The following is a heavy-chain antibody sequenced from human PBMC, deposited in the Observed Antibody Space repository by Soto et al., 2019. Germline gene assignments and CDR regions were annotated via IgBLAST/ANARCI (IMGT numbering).Heavy chain of an antibody. CDR1: GYTFTTFG. CDR3: ARQVGATTYNWFDP. V-gene: IGHV5-10-1*01. D-gene: IGHD1-26*01. Sequence: KVSCKASGYTFTTFGITWVRQAPGQGLEWMGWISTSTGNTNYSPSFQGHVTISADKSISTAYLQWSSLKASDTAMYYCARQVGATTYNWFDPWGQGTLVTVSS. CDR2: ISTSTGNT. J-gene: IGHJ5*02.